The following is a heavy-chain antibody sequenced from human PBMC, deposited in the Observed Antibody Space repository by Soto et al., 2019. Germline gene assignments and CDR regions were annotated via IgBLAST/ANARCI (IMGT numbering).Heavy chain of an antibody. Sequence: GGALSVSRGASGGFTSRCWLSGGRQAPGKGLEWVANVKQDGTEKYDVDSVKGRFTISRDNATNSLFLQMNSLRAEDTAGEDGAKGHIAVSVFDYWGQGTLVT. D-gene: IGHD6-19*01. J-gene: IGHJ4*02. CDR1: GGFTSRCW. CDR3: AKGHIAVSVFDY. CDR2: VKQDGTEK. V-gene: IGHV3-7*01.